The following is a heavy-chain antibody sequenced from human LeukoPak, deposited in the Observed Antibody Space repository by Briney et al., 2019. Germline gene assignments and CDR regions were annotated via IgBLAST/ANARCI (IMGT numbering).Heavy chain of an antibody. Sequence: SETLSLTCTVSGGSISSYYWSWIRQPAGKGLEWIGRIFARGSTYYNPSPKSLVTMSVDTSKNQFSLRLTTVTAADTAVYYCARDSNLEYSSSRGLGRWGQGTLVTVSS. CDR2: IFARGST. D-gene: IGHD6-6*01. CDR3: ARDSNLEYSSSRGLGR. J-gene: IGHJ4*02. V-gene: IGHV4-4*07. CDR1: GGSISSYY.